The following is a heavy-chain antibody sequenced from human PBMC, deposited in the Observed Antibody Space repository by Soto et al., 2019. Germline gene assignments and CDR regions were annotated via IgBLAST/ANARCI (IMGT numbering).Heavy chain of an antibody. Sequence: QVQLQVSGPGLVKPSETLSLTCTVSGDSISAYSWSWVRQPPGKGLEWIGNIHYNGNTKYNPSLKSRVTMSVDTPKNQFSLRLISVTAADTAIYFCAREGNLGRWLQPLDFWGQGTLVTVSS. CDR1: GDSISAYS. D-gene: IGHD5-12*01. CDR3: AREGNLGRWLQPLDF. J-gene: IGHJ4*02. CDR2: IHYNGNT. V-gene: IGHV4-59*01.